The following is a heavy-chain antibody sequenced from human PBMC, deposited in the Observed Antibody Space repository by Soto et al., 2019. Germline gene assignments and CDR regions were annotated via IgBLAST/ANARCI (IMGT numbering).Heavy chain of an antibody. D-gene: IGHD3-10*01. CDR3: ARHNYGSGSTYFDY. V-gene: IGHV4-39*01. CDR1: GGSXSSNMYY. Sequence: SETLSLTCTVSGGSXSSNMYYWGWIRQPPGKGLEWIGNIHYSGSTYYDSSLKSRVTISVDTSKNQFSLKLNSMTAADTAVYYCARHNYGSGSTYFDYWGQGTLVTVSS. J-gene: IGHJ4*02. CDR2: IHYSGST.